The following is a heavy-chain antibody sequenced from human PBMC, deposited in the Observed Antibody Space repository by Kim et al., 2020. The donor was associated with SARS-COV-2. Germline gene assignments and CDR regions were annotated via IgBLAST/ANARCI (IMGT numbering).Heavy chain of an antibody. V-gene: IGHV1-69*13. J-gene: IGHJ6*02. CDR3: ARFSSPELSGYAHVDV. CDR1: GGTFSSYA. CDR2: IIPIFGTA. D-gene: IGHD5-12*01. Sequence: SVKVSCKASGGTFSSYAISWVRQAPGQGLEWMGGIIPIFGTANYAQKFQGRVTITADESTSTAYMELSSLRSEDTAVYYCARFSSPELSGYAHVDVWGQGTTVTVSS.